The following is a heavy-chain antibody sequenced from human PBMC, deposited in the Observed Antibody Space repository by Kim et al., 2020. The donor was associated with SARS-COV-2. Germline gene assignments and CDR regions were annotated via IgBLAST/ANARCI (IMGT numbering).Heavy chain of an antibody. Sequence: KFYADSVNARFTVYRDNSKNALYLQMKSLRAEDTAVYYCARSRLAHFDYWGQGTLVTVSS. D-gene: IGHD2-2*01. J-gene: IGHJ4*02. V-gene: IGHV3-33*01. CDR2: K. CDR3: ARSRLAHFDY.